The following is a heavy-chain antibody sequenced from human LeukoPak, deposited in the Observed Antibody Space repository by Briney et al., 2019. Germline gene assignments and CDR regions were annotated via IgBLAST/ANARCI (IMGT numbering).Heavy chain of an antibody. CDR1: GFTFSSYG. V-gene: IGHV3-30*03. CDR3: ARDEGSYYSSLDY. D-gene: IGHD1-26*01. J-gene: IGHJ4*02. Sequence: PGRSLRLSCAASGFTFSSYGMHWVRQAPGKGLEWVAVISYDGSNKYYADSVKGRSTISRDNSKNTLYLQMNSLRAEDTAVYYCARDEGSYYSSLDYWGQGTLVTVSS. CDR2: ISYDGSNK.